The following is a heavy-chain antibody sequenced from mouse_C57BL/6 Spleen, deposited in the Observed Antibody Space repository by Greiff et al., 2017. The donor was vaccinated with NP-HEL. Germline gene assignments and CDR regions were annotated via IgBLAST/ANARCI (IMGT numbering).Heavy chain of an antibody. V-gene: IGHV5-4*01. Sequence: EVQGVESGGGLVKPGGSLKLSCAASGFTFSSYAMSWVRQTPEKRLEWVATISDGGSYTYYPDNVKGRFTISRDNAKNNLYLQMSHLKSEDTAMYYCAREGWDFDYWGQGTTLTVSS. J-gene: IGHJ2*01. CDR1: GFTFSSYA. CDR3: AREGWDFDY. D-gene: IGHD3-2*02. CDR2: ISDGGSYT.